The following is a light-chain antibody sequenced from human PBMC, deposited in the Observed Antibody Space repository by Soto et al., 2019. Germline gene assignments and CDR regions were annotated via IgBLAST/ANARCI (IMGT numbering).Light chain of an antibody. V-gene: IGKV3-11*01. CDR2: DAS. J-gene: IGKJ5*01. CDR1: QSVSSY. Sequence: EIVLTQSPATLSLSPGERATLSCRASQSVSSYLAWYQQKPGQAPRLLLYDASNRATGIPARFSGSGSGTDFNLTISSLEPEDFAVYYCQQRSNWPPSITFGQGTRLEIK. CDR3: QQRSNWPPSIT.